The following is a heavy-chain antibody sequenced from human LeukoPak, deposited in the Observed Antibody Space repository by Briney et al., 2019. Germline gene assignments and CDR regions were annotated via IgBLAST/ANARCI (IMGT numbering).Heavy chain of an antibody. J-gene: IGHJ4*02. V-gene: IGHV3-30*18. Sequence: GGSLRLSCAASGFTFSSYGMHWVRQAPGKGLEWVAVISYDGSNKYYADSVKGRFTISRDNSKNTLYLQMNSLRAEDTAVYYCAKDGGRVATGTTRLDYWGQGTLVTVSS. D-gene: IGHD1-1*01. CDR2: ISYDGSNK. CDR3: AKDGGRVATGTTRLDY. CDR1: GFTFSSYG.